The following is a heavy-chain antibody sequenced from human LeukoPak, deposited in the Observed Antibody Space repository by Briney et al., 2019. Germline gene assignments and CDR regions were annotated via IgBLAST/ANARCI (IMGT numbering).Heavy chain of an antibody. V-gene: IGHV4-34*01. CDR1: GESFSGYY. Sequence: PSETLSLTCAVYGESFSGYYWSWIRQPPGKGLEWIGEINHSGSTNYNPSLKSQVTISVDTSKSQFSLKLSSVTAADTAVYYCARQTRFVLRYFDWPDAFDIWGQGTMVTVSS. CDR3: ARQTRFVLRYFDWPDAFDI. J-gene: IGHJ3*02. D-gene: IGHD3-9*01. CDR2: INHSGST.